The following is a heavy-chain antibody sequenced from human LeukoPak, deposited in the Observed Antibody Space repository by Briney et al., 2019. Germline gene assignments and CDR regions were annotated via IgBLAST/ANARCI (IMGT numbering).Heavy chain of an antibody. Sequence: PSETLSLTCTVSGGSISSYHWSWIRQPAGKGLEWIGRIYTSGSTNYNPSLKSRVTMSVDTSKNQFSLKLSSVTAADTAVYYCARDRYIYYGPNWFDPWGQGTLVTVSS. CDR2: IYTSGST. CDR1: GGSISSYH. V-gene: IGHV4-4*07. CDR3: ARDRYIYYGPNWFDP. D-gene: IGHD3-10*01. J-gene: IGHJ5*02.